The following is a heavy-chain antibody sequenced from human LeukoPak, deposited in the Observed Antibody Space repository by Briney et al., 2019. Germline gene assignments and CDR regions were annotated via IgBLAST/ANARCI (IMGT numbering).Heavy chain of an antibody. Sequence: SETLSLPCAVYGGSFSGYLWSWVRLPPGKGLDWIGEINHRGSTNYKPSLKSRVTIAVDTSKIQFSLKLSSVTAADTAVYYCARRPPLNPGDFDSSGYYYFDYWGLGTLVTVSS. V-gene: IGHV4-34*01. D-gene: IGHD3-22*01. CDR2: INHRGST. CDR1: GGSFSGYL. CDR3: ARRPPLNPGDFDSSGYYYFDY. J-gene: IGHJ4*02.